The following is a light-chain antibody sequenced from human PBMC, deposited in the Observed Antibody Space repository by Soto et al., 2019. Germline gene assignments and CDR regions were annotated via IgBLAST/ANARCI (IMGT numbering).Light chain of an antibody. Sequence: QSALTQPPSASGSPGQSVTISCTGTSNDVGGYNYVSWYQQHPGKAPKLMIYEVNKRPSGVADRFSGSKSGNTASLNVSGLQAEDEADYYCSSFAVSNSFVFGTGTKLTVL. CDR3: SSFAVSNSFV. CDR2: EVN. J-gene: IGLJ1*01. V-gene: IGLV2-8*01. CDR1: SNDVGGYNY.